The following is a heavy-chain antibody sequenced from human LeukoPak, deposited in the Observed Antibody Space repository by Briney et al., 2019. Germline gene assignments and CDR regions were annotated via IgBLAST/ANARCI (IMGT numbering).Heavy chain of an antibody. Sequence: ASVKVSCKASGGTFSSYTISWVRQAPGQGLEWMGRIIPILGIANYVQKFQGRVTITADKSTRTAYMELSSLRSEDTAVYYCARDQSPLNGGYSEGEVFDCWGQGTLVTVSS. D-gene: IGHD5-12*01. V-gene: IGHV1-69*04. CDR3: ARDQSPLNGGYSEGEVFDC. CDR1: GGTFSSYT. CDR2: IIPILGIA. J-gene: IGHJ4*02.